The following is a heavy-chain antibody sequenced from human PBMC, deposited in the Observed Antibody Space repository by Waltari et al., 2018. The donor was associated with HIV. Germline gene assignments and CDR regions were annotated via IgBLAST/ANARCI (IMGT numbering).Heavy chain of an antibody. V-gene: IGHV4-34*02. J-gene: IGHJ2*01. CDR3: ARGPRPSTVTAPGWYFDL. D-gene: IGHD2-21*02. CDR1: GGSFTGHY. Sequence: QVDLQQWGTGLLKPSETLSRTCAVYGGSFTGHYWRWIRGTPGEGLQWIGEMNDGGKSNYNPTLKSRAVMTIDPSKKQFSLKLKSVTAADTGVYYCARGPRPSTVTAPGWYFDLWGRGTLVTVSS. CDR2: MNDGGKS.